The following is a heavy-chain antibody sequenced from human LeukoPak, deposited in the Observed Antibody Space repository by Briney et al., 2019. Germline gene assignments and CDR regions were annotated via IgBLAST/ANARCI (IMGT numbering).Heavy chain of an antibody. D-gene: IGHD3-22*01. Sequence: GGSLRLSCAASGFTFSSYAMSWVRQAPGKGLEWVSAISGSGGSTYYADSVKGRLTISRDNSKNTLYLQMNSLRAEDTAVYYCAKDEGLTMIVVDTDAFDIWGQGTMVTVSS. CDR1: GFTFSSYA. V-gene: IGHV3-23*01. CDR2: ISGSGGST. J-gene: IGHJ3*02. CDR3: AKDEGLTMIVVDTDAFDI.